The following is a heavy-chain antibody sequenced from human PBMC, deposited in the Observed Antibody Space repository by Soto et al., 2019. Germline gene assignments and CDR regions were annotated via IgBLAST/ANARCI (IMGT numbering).Heavy chain of an antibody. CDR1: GFPFTTAW. CDR3: ARDFLRAPRGALDV. Sequence: PGGSLRLSCVASGFPFTTAWMTWVRQAPGKGLEWVAVTSYDGSEKYYADSVKGRFTISRDNSKNTLFLQMNSLRVEDTAFYFCARDFLRAPRGALDVWGQGTTVTVSS. J-gene: IGHJ6*02. D-gene: IGHD3-10*01. V-gene: IGHV3-30-3*01. CDR2: TSYDGSEK.